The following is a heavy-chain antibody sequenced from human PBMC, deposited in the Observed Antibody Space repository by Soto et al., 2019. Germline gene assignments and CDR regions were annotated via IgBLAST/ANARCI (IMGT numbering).Heavy chain of an antibody. CDR2: LDPENGET. CDR1: GYTLTEIS. Sequence: QVQLVQSGAEVKKPGASVKDSCKVSGYTLTEISMHWVRQTPGKGLEWMGGLDPENGETIYAQRFQGRVTMTEDTPIDTASMVLISLTSDATAVYYCAPGDIILVPPPTVGVAAFQHWGQGPLVTVSS. CDR3: APGDIILVPPPTVGVAAFQH. V-gene: IGHV1-24*01. D-gene: IGHD2-2*01. J-gene: IGHJ1*01.